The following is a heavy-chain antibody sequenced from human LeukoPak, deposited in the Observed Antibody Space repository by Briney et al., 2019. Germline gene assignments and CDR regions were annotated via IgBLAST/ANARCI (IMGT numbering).Heavy chain of an antibody. Sequence: AASVKVSCKVSGYTLTELSMHWVRQAPGKGLEWMGGFDPEDGETIYAQKFQGRVTMTEDTSTDTAYMELSSLRSEDTAVYYCARGYCSSTSCYLRDAFDIWGQGTMVTVSS. CDR3: ARGYCSSTSCYLRDAFDI. CDR1: GYTLTELS. J-gene: IGHJ3*02. D-gene: IGHD2-2*01. CDR2: FDPEDGET. V-gene: IGHV1-24*01.